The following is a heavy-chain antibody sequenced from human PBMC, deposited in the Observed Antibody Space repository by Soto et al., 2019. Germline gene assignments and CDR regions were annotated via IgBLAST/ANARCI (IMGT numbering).Heavy chain of an antibody. J-gene: IGHJ4*02. CDR3: AKLGRFLEWLLRY. D-gene: IGHD3-3*01. V-gene: IGHV3-23*01. CDR2: ISGSGGST. Sequence: GGSLRLSCAASGFTFSSYAMSWVRQAPGKGLEWVSAISGSGGSTYYADSVKGRFTISRDNSKSTLYLQMNSLRAEDTAVYYCAKLGRFLEWLLRYWGQGTLVTVSS. CDR1: GFTFSSYA.